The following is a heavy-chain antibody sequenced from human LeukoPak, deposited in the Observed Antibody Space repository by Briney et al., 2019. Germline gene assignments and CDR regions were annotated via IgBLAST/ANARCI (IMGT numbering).Heavy chain of an antibody. CDR2: IYNSGST. CDR1: GASISCYY. CDR3: ASSDHYDSSGFGLDAFDI. V-gene: IGHV4-59*08. J-gene: IGHJ3*02. Sequence: SETLSLTCTVSGASISCYYWSWIRQPPGKGLEWIGYIYNSGSTNYNPSLKSRVTISLDTSKNQFSLRLSSVTAADTAVYYCASSDHYDSSGFGLDAFDIWGQGTIVTVSS. D-gene: IGHD3-22*01.